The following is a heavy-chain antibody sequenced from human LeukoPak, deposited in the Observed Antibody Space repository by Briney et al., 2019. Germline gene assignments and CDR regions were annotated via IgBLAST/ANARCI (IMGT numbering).Heavy chain of an antibody. D-gene: IGHD6-19*01. J-gene: IGHJ4*02. CDR1: GFTFSSYA. CDR2: ISYDGSNK. V-gene: IGHV3-30*04. CDR3: ARDSPPDLFTRIAVAGTGLVDY. Sequence: GGSLRLSCAASGFTFSSYAMHWVRQAPGKGLEWVAVISYDGSNKYYADSVKGRFTISRDNSKNTLYLQMNSLRAEDTAVCYCARDSPPDLFTRIAVAGTGLVDYWGQGTLVTVSS.